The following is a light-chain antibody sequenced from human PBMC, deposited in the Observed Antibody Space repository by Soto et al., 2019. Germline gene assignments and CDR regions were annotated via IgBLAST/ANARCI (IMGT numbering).Light chain of an antibody. CDR3: SSYTSSSTRV. J-gene: IGLJ3*02. CDR1: SSDVGGYNY. Sequence: QSALTQPASVSGSPGQSITISCTGTSSDVGGYNYGSWYQQHPGKAPKLMIYEVSNRPSGVSNRFSGSKSGNTASLTISGLQAEDEADYYCSSYTSSSTRVFGEGTMLTVL. V-gene: IGLV2-14*01. CDR2: EVS.